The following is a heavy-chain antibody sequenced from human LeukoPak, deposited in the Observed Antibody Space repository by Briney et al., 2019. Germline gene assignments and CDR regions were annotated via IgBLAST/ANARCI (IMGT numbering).Heavy chain of an antibody. CDR3: VKGDFLWFGELLYDY. D-gene: IGHD3-10*01. V-gene: IGHV3-23*01. CDR2: ISGSGGST. J-gene: IGHJ4*02. Sequence: GGSLRLSCAASGFTFSSYGMSWVRQAPGKGLEWVSAISGSGGSTYYADSVKGRFTISRDNSKNTLYLQMNSLRAEDTAVYYCVKGDFLWFGELLYDYWGQGTLVTVSS. CDR1: GFTFSSYG.